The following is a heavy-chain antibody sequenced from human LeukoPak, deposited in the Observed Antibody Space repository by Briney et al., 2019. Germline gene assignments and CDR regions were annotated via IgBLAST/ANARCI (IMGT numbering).Heavy chain of an antibody. J-gene: IGHJ4*02. D-gene: IGHD3-9*01. Sequence: GASVKVSCKVSGSTLSKISVDWVRQPPGKGLEWMGSFGHQDGETVFAQKFQGRFNMTVDTVTDTADMEMINLISEDTAVYYCATGAIVYDFWGQGTLVTVSS. V-gene: IGHV1-24*01. CDR1: GSTLSKIS. CDR3: ATGAIVYDF. CDR2: FGHQDGET.